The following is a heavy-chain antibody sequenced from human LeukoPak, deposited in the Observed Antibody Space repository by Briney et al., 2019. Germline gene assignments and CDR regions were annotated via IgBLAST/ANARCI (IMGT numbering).Heavy chain of an antibody. D-gene: IGHD3-9*01. Sequence: KTGGSLRLSCAASGFTFSSYAMHWVRQAPGKGLEYVSAISSNGGSTYYANSVKGRFTISRDNPKNTLYLQMGSLRAEDMAVYYCAKGGWGAQYYDILTGSSDYDYWGQGTLVTVSS. CDR1: GFTFSSYA. CDR3: AKGGWGAQYYDILTGSSDYDY. V-gene: IGHV3-64*01. J-gene: IGHJ4*02. CDR2: ISSNGGST.